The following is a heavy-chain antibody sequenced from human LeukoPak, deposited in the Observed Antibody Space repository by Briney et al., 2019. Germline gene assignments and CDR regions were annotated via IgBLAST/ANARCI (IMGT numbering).Heavy chain of an antibody. Sequence: ASVKVSCKASGYTFTGYYMHWARQAPGQGLEWMGRINPNSGGTNYAQKFQGRVTMTRDTSISTAYMELSRLRSDDTAVYYCARGDDSSGYYFDYWGQGTLVTVSS. J-gene: IGHJ4*02. CDR2: INPNSGGT. CDR1: GYTFTGYY. CDR3: ARGDDSSGYYFDY. D-gene: IGHD3-22*01. V-gene: IGHV1-2*06.